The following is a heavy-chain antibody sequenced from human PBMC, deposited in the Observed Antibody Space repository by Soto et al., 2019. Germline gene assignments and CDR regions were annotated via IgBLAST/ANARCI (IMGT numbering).Heavy chain of an antibody. CDR1: GGSISNYY. J-gene: IGHJ4*02. D-gene: IGHD2-8*01. CDR3: ARRYAGNFDY. V-gene: IGHV4-59*01. CDR2: IYYSGST. Sequence: QVQLQESGPGLVKPSETLSLTCTVSGGSISNYYWSWIRQPPGKGLEWIGYIYYSGSTNYNPSLNSRFTISVDTSKNQCSLKLSSVTAADTAVYYCARRYAGNFDYWGQGTLVTVSS.